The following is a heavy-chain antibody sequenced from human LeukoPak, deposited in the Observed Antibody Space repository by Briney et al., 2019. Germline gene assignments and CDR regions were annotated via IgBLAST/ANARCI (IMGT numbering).Heavy chain of an antibody. CDR2: INPNSGGT. CDR3: ARGVTGTLYYYYYMDV. J-gene: IGHJ6*03. V-gene: IGHV1-2*02. D-gene: IGHD1/OR15-1a*01. Sequence: VSVKVSCKASGYTFTGYYMHWVRQAPGQGLEWMGWINPNSGGTNYAQKFQGRVTMTRDTSIRTAYMELSRLRSDDTAVYYCARGVTGTLYYYYYMDVWGKGTTVTVSS. CDR1: GYTFTGYY.